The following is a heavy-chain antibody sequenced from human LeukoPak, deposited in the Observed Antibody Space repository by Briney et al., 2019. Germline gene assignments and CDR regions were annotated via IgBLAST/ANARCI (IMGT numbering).Heavy chain of an antibody. CDR3: ARVGYSGYEPDYYYGMDV. Sequence: WASVKVSCKASGYTFTSYGISWVRQAPGQGLEWMGWISAYNGNTNYAQKLQGRVTMTTDTSTSTAYMELGSPRSDDTAVYYCARVGYSGYEPDYYYGMDVWGQGTTVTVSS. CDR2: ISAYNGNT. CDR1: GYTFTSYG. D-gene: IGHD5-12*01. V-gene: IGHV1-18*01. J-gene: IGHJ6*02.